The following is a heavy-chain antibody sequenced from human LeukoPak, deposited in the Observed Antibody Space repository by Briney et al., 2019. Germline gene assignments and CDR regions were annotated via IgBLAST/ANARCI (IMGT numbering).Heavy chain of an antibody. Sequence: SETLSLTCAVSGGSTSSSNWWSWVRQPPGKGLEWIGEIYHSGSTNYNPSLKSRVTITVDKSKNQFSLKLSSVTAADTAVYYCASWGYYYDSSGYYYAMDVWGKGTTVTVSS. CDR1: GGSTSSSNW. J-gene: IGHJ6*04. CDR3: ASWGYYYDSSGYYYAMDV. CDR2: IYHSGST. D-gene: IGHD3-22*01. V-gene: IGHV4-4*02.